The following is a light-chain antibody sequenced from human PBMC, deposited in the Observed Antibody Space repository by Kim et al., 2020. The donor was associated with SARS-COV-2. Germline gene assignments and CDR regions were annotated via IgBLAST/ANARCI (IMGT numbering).Light chain of an antibody. Sequence: PGQSLTISCTGTSSDVGGYNYVSWYQQHPGKAPKLMIYDVSKRPSGVSNRFSGSKSGNTASLTISGLQAEDEADYYCSSYTSSSRVFGGGTQLTVL. CDR1: SSDVGGYNY. CDR3: SSYTSSSRV. J-gene: IGLJ3*02. CDR2: DVS. V-gene: IGLV2-14*04.